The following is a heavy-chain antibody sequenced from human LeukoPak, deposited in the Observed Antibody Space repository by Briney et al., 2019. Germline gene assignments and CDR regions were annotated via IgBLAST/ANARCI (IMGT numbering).Heavy chain of an antibody. CDR2: ISGSGGST. J-gene: IGHJ4*02. CDR1: GFTFSSYA. D-gene: IGHD3-10*01. Sequence: PGGSLRLSCAASGFTFSSYAMSWVRQAPGKGLEWVSAISGSGGSTYHADSVKGRFTISRDNSKNTLYLQMNSLRAEDTAVYYCAKVSLLWFGELLFDGGYFDYWGQGTLVTVSS. CDR3: AKVSLLWFGELLFDGGYFDY. V-gene: IGHV3-23*01.